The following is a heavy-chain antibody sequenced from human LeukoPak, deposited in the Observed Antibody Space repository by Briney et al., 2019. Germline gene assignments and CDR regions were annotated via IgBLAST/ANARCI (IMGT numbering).Heavy chain of an antibody. J-gene: IGHJ4*02. D-gene: IGHD1-26*01. CDR3: ATSSGNYHFDY. V-gene: IGHV1-8*03. Sequence: ASVKVSCKASGCTFTSYQINWVRQATGQGLEWMGWMDPNSGNTNYAQKFQGRVTITSNTSISTAYMELSSLRSEDAAIYYCATSSGNYHFDYWGQGTLVTVSS. CDR2: MDPNSGNT. CDR1: GCTFTSYQ.